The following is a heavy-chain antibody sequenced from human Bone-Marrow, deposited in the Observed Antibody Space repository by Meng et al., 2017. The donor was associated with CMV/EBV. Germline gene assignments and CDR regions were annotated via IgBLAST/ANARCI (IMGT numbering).Heavy chain of an antibody. D-gene: IGHD6-13*01. V-gene: IGHV3-21*01. CDR3: ARGGVSSSSWYIY. J-gene: IGHJ4*02. CDR2: ISSSSSYI. CDR1: GFTFSSYS. Sequence: GGSLRLSCAASGFTFSSYSMNWVRQAPGKGLEWVSSISSSSSYIYYADSVKGRFIISRDNAKNSLYLQMNSLRAEDTAVYYCARGGVSSSSWYIYWGQGTLVTVSS.